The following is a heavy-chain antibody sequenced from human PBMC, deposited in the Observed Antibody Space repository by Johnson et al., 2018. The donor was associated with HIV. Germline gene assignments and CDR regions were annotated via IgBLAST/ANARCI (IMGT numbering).Heavy chain of an antibody. J-gene: IGHJ3*02. CDR2: INWNGGST. CDR3: ARDRYPPYDAFDI. CDR1: GFTFDDYG. D-gene: IGHD1-1*01. Sequence: EVHLVESGGGVVRPGGSLRLSCAASGFTFDDYGMSWVRQAPGKGLEWVSGINWNGGSTGYADSVKGRFTISRDNATRSLYLQLNSLRCEDTAWFFCARDRYPPYDAFDIWGQGTMVTVSS. V-gene: IGHV3-20*04.